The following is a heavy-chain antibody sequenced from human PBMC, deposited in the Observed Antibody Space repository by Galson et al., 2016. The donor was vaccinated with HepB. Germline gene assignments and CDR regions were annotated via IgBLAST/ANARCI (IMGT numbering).Heavy chain of an antibody. V-gene: IGHV3-30*03. D-gene: IGHD2-2*01. Sequence: SLRLSCAASGFTFSAYAMHWVRQAPGKGPEWVAAISYDGSNKYYADSVKGRFSVPRDNPMNTLHLQMNSLGVEATAVYYYATGDSTLSLGGSIWGQGTLVTVSS. CDR1: GFTFSAYA. J-gene: IGHJ4*02. CDR3: ATGDSTLSLGGSI. CDR2: ISYDGSNK.